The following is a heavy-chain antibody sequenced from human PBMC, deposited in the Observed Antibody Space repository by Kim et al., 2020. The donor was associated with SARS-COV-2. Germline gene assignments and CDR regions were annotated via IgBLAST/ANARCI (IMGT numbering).Heavy chain of an antibody. V-gene: IGHV1-69*13. J-gene: IGHJ6*02. CDR3: ARGGWSRSSGYYGYYYYGMDV. Sequence: SVKVSCKASGGTFSSYAISWVRQAPGQGLEWMGGIIPIFGTANYAQKFQGRVTITADESTSTAYMELSSLRSEDTAVYYCARGGWSRSSGYYGYYYYGMDVWGQGTMVTVSS. D-gene: IGHD3-22*01. CDR1: GGTFSSYA. CDR2: IIPIFGTA.